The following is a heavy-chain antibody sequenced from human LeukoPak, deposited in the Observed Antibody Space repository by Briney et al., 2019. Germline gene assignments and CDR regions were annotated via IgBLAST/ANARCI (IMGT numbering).Heavy chain of an antibody. CDR1: GYTFTSYD. CDR3: ANEGYYYDSSGTYEGSAFDI. V-gene: IGHV1-8*01. Sequence: ASVKVSCKASGYTFTSYDINWVRQATGQGLEWMGWMNPNSGNTGYAQKFQGRVTMTRNTSISTAYMELSSLRSEDTAVYYCANEGYYYDSSGTYEGSAFDIWGQGTMVTVSS. CDR2: MNPNSGNT. J-gene: IGHJ3*02. D-gene: IGHD3-22*01.